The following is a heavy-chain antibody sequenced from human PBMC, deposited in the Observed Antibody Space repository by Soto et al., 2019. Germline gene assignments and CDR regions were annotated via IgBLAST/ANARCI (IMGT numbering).Heavy chain of an antibody. Sequence: SETLSLTCAVSGGSINSRNWWTWVRQPPGKSLEWIGEIDHSGSTKYNPSLKGRVTISIERSRNQFSLNLTSVTAADTAVYYCARDGPTGSGSYGDYSDLWGQGPLVPVSS. D-gene: IGHD3-10*01. J-gene: IGHJ4*02. CDR2: IDHSGST. V-gene: IGHV4-4*02. CDR3: ARDGPTGSGSYGDYSDL. CDR1: GGSINSRNW.